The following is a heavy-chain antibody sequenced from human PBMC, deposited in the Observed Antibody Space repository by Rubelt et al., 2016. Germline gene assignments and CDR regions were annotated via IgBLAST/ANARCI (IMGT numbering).Heavy chain of an antibody. Sequence: QITLKESGPTLVKPTQTLTLTCNFSGFSLSTSGVGVGWIRQPPGKALEWLALIYWDDDKRFSPSLKSRLIITKDTSKNQVVLTMTNWDPVDTATYYCAHNAEYQALDYWGQGTLVTVSS. CDR3: AHNAEYQALDY. J-gene: IGHJ4*02. D-gene: IGHD2-2*01. CDR2: IYWDDDK. V-gene: IGHV2-5*02. CDR1: GFSLSTSGVG.